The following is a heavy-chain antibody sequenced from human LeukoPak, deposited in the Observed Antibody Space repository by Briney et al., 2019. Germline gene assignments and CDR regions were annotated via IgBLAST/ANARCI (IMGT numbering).Heavy chain of an antibody. CDR2: ISYTGTYI. V-gene: IGHV3-21*04. CDR3: VRDRGTYRPIDY. J-gene: IGHJ4*02. CDR1: AFSLSAYN. Sequence: GGSLRLSCAASAFSLSAYNMNWVRQAPGKGLEWVSSISYTGTYIYYADSVKGRFTISRDNAQNSLYLQMNSLRAEDTAIYYCVRDRGTYRPIDYWGQGTLVADSS. D-gene: IGHD1-26*01.